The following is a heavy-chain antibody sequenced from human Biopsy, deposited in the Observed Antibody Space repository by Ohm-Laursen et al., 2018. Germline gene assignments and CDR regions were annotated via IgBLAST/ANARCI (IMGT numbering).Heavy chain of an antibody. CDR3: ARHAPSYSGSYWRYFDL. D-gene: IGHD1-26*01. CDR2: IYYTGST. CDR1: GGSISSYY. Sequence: GTLSLTCTVSGGSISSYYWSWIRQPPGKGLEWIGYIYYTGSTKYNPSLKSRVTISVDTSMNHLSLRLTSVTAADTAVYYCARHAPSYSGSYWRYFDLWGRGTLVTVSS. V-gene: IGHV4-59*08. J-gene: IGHJ2*01.